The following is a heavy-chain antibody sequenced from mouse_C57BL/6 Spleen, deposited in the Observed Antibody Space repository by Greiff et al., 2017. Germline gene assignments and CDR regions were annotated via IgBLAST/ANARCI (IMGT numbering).Heavy chain of an antibody. D-gene: IGHD2-3*01. CDR1: GFTFSSYA. CDR2: ISDGGSYT. J-gene: IGHJ2*01. V-gene: IGHV5-4*01. CDR3: ARDGYYALDY. Sequence: EVQRVESGGGLVKPGGSLKLSCAASGFTFSSYAMSWVRQTPEKRLEWVATISDGGSYTYYPDNVKGRFTISRDNAKNNLYLQMSHLKSEDTAMYYCARDGYYALDYWGQGTTLTVSS.